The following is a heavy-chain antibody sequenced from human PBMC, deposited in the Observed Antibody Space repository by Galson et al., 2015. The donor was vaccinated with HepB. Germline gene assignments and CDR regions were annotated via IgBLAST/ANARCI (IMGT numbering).Heavy chain of an antibody. CDR2: IYSGDRT. D-gene: IGHD1-26*01. V-gene: IGHV3-53*01. CDR3: ARGWVYHHMDV. Sequence: SLRLSCAASGFTVSTNYMSWVRQAPGKGLEWVSIIYSGDRTYYADSVKGRFTISRDNSKNTLYLQMNSLRAEDTAVYYCARGWVYHHMDVWGKGTTVTVSS. CDR1: GFTVSTNY. J-gene: IGHJ6*03.